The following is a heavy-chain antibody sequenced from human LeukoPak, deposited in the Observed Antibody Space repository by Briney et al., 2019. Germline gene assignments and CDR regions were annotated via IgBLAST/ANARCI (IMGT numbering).Heavy chain of an antibody. CDR1: GYTFTSYG. V-gene: IGHV1-18*01. J-gene: IGHJ3*02. D-gene: IGHD6-19*01. Sequence: GASVKVSCKASGYTFTSYGISWVRQAPGQGLEWMGWISAYNGNTNYAQKLQGRVTMTTDTSTSTAYMELRSLRSDDTAVYYCARERWGPQWLVDAFDIRGQGTMVTVSS. CDR3: ARERWGPQWLVDAFDI. CDR2: ISAYNGNT.